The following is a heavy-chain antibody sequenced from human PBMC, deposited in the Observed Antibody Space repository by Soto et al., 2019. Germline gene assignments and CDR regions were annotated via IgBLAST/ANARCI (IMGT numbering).Heavy chain of an antibody. J-gene: IGHJ1*01. Sequence: EVQLSESGGGLVQPGGSLRLSCATSGFTFSTYAMSWVRQAPGKGLEWVSTISGSGGGTYYADSVKGRFTISRDNSKSXXYLQMNSLTIEDTAVYYCAKVEPYSGSSYRGSLQPWGQGTLVTVSS. D-gene: IGHD6-13*01. CDR1: GFTFSTYA. CDR3: AKVEPYSGSSYRGSLQP. V-gene: IGHV3-23*01. CDR2: ISGSGGGT.